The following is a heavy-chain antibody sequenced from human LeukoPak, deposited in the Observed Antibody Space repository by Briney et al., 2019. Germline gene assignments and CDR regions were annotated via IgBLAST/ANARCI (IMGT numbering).Heavy chain of an antibody. CDR2: IIPIFGTA. Sequence: SAKVSCKASGYTFTSYYMHWVRQAPGQGLEWMGGIIPIFGTANYAQKFQGRVTITADKSTSTAYMELSSLRSEDTAVYYCARSSGWFLYYYYYMDVWGKGTTVTVSS. CDR3: ARSSGWFLYYYYYMDV. V-gene: IGHV1-69*06. J-gene: IGHJ6*03. D-gene: IGHD6-19*01. CDR1: GYTFTSYY.